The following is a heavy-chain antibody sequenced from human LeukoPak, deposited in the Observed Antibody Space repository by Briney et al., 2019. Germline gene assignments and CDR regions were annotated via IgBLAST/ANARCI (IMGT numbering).Heavy chain of an antibody. CDR3: AKDPNYDFWSGYLEY. CDR1: GFTFSSYA. CDR2: ISGSGGST. J-gene: IGHJ4*02. D-gene: IGHD3-3*01. V-gene: IGHV3-23*01. Sequence: GGSLRLSCAASGFTFSSYAMSWVRQAPGKGLEWVSAISGSGGSTYYADSVKGRFTISRDNSKNTLYLQMNSLRAEDTAVYYCAKDPNYDFWSGYLEYWGQGTLSPSPQ.